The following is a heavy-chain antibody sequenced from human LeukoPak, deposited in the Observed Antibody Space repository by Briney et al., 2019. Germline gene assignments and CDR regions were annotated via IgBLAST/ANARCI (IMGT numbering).Heavy chain of an antibody. CDR1: GYFFTGYY. V-gene: IGHV1-2*02. CDR3: AREISDYASAY. D-gene: IGHD4-17*01. J-gene: IGHJ4*02. CDR2: INPNSGDT. Sequence: ASVKVSCKASGYFFTGYYMHWVRQAPGQGLEWMGWINPNSGDTNFAQKFQGRVPMTSDTSITTAYMDLSRLTSDDTAVYYCAREISDYASAYWGQGTLVTVSS.